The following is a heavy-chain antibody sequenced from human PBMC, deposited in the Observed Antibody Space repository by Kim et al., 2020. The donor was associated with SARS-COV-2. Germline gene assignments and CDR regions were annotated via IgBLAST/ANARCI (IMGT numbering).Heavy chain of an antibody. CDR3: AKGLKWQQLLPRGYYYYGMDV. CDR2: ISYDGSNK. J-gene: IGHJ6*02. V-gene: IGHV3-30*18. Sequence: GGSLRLSCAASGFTFSSYGMHWVRQAPGKGLEWVAVISYDGSNKYYADSVKGRFTISRDNSKNTLYLQMNSLRAEDTAVYYCAKGLKWQQLLPRGYYYYGMDVWGQGTTVTVSS. D-gene: IGHD6-13*01. CDR1: GFTFSSYG.